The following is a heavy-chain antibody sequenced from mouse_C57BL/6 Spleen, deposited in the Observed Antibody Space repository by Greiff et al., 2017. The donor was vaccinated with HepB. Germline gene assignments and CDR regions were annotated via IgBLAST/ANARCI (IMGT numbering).Heavy chain of an antibody. CDR2: IEPNSGGT. Sequence: QVQLQQPGAELVKPGASVKLSCKASGYTFTSYWMHWVKQRPGRGLEWIGRIEPNSGGTKYNEKFKSKATLTVDKPSSTAYMQLSSLTSEDSAVYYCARLAYYSKGDWYFDVWGTGTTVTVSS. D-gene: IGHD2-5*01. J-gene: IGHJ1*03. CDR3: ARLAYYSKGDWYFDV. CDR1: GYTFTSYW. V-gene: IGHV1-72*01.